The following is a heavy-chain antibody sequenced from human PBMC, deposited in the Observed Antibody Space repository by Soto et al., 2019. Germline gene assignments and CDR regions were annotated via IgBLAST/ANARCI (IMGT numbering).Heavy chain of an antibody. V-gene: IGHV4-31*03. CDR3: ARYCSSTSCYGPTWDY. Sequence: KTSETLSLTCTVSGGSISSGGYYWSWIRQHPGKGLEWIGYIYYSGSTYYNPSLKSRVTISVDTSKNQFSLKLSSVTAADTAVYYCARYCSSTSCYGPTWDYWGQGTLVTVSS. J-gene: IGHJ4*02. CDR2: IYYSGST. CDR1: GGSISSGGYY. D-gene: IGHD2-2*01.